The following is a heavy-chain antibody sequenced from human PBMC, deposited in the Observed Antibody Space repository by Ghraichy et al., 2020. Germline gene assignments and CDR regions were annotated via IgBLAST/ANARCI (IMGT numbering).Heavy chain of an antibody. CDR2: ISSDGGST. J-gene: IGHJ5*02. CDR1: GFTFNTYA. D-gene: IGHD2-2*03. Sequence: GGSLRLSCSASGFTFNTYAMHWVRQAPGKGLEYVSVISSDGGSTYYTDSVKGRFTIFRDNSKNTLYLQMNSLRPEDTAVYYCVKGGYCSSTACLDWFDPWGQGTLVTVSS. V-gene: IGHV3-64D*06. CDR3: VKGGYCSSTACLDWFDP.